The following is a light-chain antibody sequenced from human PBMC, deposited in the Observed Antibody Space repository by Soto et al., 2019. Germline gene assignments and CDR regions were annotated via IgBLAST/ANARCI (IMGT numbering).Light chain of an antibody. J-gene: IGKJ1*01. CDR1: QSVSSY. Sequence: EIVLTQSAATLSLSPGERATLSCRASQSVSSYLAWYQQKPGQAPRLLIYDASNRATGIPARFSGSGSGTDFTVTISSLEPEDFAVYHCQQRSNWPPKWTFGQGTKVEIK. CDR2: DAS. CDR3: QQRSNWPPKWT. V-gene: IGKV3-11*01.